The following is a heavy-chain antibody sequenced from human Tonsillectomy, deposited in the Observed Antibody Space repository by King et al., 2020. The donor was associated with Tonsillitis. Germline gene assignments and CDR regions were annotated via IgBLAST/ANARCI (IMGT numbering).Heavy chain of an antibody. J-gene: IGHJ6*03. CDR1: GGSISSSSYY. CDR2: IYYSGST. Sequence: QLQESGPGLVKPSETLSLTCTVSGGSISSSSYYWGWIRQPPGKGLEWIGSIYYSGSTYYNPSLKSRVTISVDTSKNQFSLKLSSVTAADTAVYYCARLSWSGYYTYYYYYYYMDVWGKGTTVTVSS. CDR3: ARLSWSGYYTYYYYYYYMDV. V-gene: IGHV4-39*01. D-gene: IGHD3-3*01.